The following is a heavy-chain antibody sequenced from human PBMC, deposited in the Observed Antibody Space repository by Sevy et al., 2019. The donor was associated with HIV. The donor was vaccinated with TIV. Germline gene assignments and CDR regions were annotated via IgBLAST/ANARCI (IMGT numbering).Heavy chain of an antibody. V-gene: IGHV3-23*01. CDR3: ALGVYGDGFDY. D-gene: IGHD4-17*01. Sequence: GESLKISCAASGFTFSSYAMSWVRQAPGKGLEWVSTISGSGYSTYYADSVKGRFTISRDNSKNKLYLQMNSLRAEDTAIYYCALGVYGDGFDYWGQGTLVTVSS. CDR1: GFTFSSYA. J-gene: IGHJ4*02. CDR2: ISGSGYST.